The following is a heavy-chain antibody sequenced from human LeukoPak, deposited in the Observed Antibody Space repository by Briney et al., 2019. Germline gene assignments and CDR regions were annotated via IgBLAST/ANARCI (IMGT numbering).Heavy chain of an antibody. Sequence: GGSLRLSCAASGFTFSSYSMNWVRQAPGKGLEWVSYISSSSSTIYFADSVEGRFTISRDNAKSSLYLQMNSLRAEDTAVYYCAKDRGGITGTTGYWGQGTLVTVSS. CDR1: GFTFSSYS. V-gene: IGHV3-48*01. J-gene: IGHJ4*02. CDR3: AKDRGGITGTTGY. D-gene: IGHD1-7*01. CDR2: ISSSSSTI.